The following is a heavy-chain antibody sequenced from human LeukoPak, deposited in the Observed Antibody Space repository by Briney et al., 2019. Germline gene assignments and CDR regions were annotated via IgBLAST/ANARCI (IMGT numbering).Heavy chain of an antibody. CDR1: GGSISSYY. Sequence: SETLSLTCTVSGGSISSYYWSRIRQPAGKGLEWIGRIYTSGSTNYNPSLKSRVTMSVDTSKNQFSLKLSSVTAADTAVYYCARDVEYYDRSGAAGFGYWGQGTLVTVSS. J-gene: IGHJ4*02. CDR2: IYTSGST. D-gene: IGHD3-22*01. V-gene: IGHV4-4*07. CDR3: ARDVEYYDRSGAAGFGY.